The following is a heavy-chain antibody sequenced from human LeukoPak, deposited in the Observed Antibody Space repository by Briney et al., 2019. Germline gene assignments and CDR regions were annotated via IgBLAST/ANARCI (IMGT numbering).Heavy chain of an antibody. Sequence: SETLSLTCTVSGGSISSSSYFWGWIRQPPGKGLEWIGSIFYSGSTYYNPSLNSRDTISIDTSKNQFSLRLSSVTAADTAVYYCARQMNTVTADHWAQGTLVTVSS. CDR2: IFYSGST. CDR3: ARQMNTVTADH. CDR1: GGSISSSSYF. D-gene: IGHD4-17*01. J-gene: IGHJ5*02. V-gene: IGHV4-39*01.